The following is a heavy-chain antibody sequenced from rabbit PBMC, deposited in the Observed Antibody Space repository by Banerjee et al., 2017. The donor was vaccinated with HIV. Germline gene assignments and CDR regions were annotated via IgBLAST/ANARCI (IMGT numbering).Heavy chain of an antibody. Sequence: QLKETGGGLVQPGGSLTLSCKASGFDFSSYYMSWVRQAPGKGLEWIGIIYAGKGSTDYASWVNGRFTISSDNAQNTVDLQMNSLTAADTATYFCVRDPRHYVSGWGNRLDLWGQGTLVTVS. V-gene: IGHV1S7*01. CDR1: GFDFSSYY. D-gene: IGHD4-1*01. J-gene: IGHJ3*01. CDR3: VRDPRHYVSGWGNRLDL. CDR2: IYAGKGST.